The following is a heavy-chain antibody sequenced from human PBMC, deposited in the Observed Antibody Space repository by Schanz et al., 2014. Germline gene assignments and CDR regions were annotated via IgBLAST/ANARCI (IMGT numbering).Heavy chain of an antibody. J-gene: IGHJ4*02. V-gene: IGHV3-13*01. CDR2: IGYLGDT. CDR1: GFTLSNSD. Sequence: QLVGSGGGLIQPGGSLRLSCSASGFTLSNSDMHWVRQGTGKGLEWVSTIGYLGDTYYPDSVKGRFTISRDNSKNTLYLQMNSLRAEDTAVYYCARPRFDYGEVDYWGQGTLVTVSS. D-gene: IGHD4-17*01. CDR3: ARPRFDYGEVDY.